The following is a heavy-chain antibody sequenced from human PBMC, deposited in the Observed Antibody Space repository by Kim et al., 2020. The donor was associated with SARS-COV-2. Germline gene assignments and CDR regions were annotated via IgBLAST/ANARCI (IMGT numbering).Heavy chain of an antibody. Sequence: SETLSLTCTVSGGSISSYYWSWIRQPAGKGLEWIGRIYTSGSTNYNPSLKSRVTMSVDTSKNQFSLKLSSVTAADTAVYYCARGGAGRLTMVRGVIPKYYFDYWGQGTLVTVSS. V-gene: IGHV4-4*07. CDR2: IYTSGST. CDR3: ARGGAGRLTMVRGVIPKYYFDY. J-gene: IGHJ4*02. CDR1: GGSISSYY. D-gene: IGHD3-10*01.